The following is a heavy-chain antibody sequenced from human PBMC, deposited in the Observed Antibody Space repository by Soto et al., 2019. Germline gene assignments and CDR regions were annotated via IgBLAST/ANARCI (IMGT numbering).Heavy chain of an antibody. CDR1: GFTFRSYG. V-gene: IGHV3-30*18. CDR3: AKGQNYYDSRGYIDY. Sequence: GGALRHSYTASGFTFRSYGMHWVRQALGKGLKWVAVISYDGSNKYYADSVKGRFTISRDNSKNTLNLQMNSLRAEDTAVYYCAKGQNYYDSRGYIDYCGQGSLVLVSS. D-gene: IGHD3-22*01. CDR2: ISYDGSNK. J-gene: IGHJ4*02.